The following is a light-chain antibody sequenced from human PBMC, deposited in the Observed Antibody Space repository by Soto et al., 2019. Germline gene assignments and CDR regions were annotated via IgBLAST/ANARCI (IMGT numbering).Light chain of an antibody. V-gene: IGLV2-8*01. Sequence: QSALTQPPSASGSPGQSVTISCTGTSSDVGAYNYVSWYQQHPGKAPKLMIYEVNKRPSGVPDRFSGSKSGDTASLTVSGLXADDEADYYCSSYAGTSNFYVFGTGTKVTVL. CDR1: SSDVGAYNY. CDR3: SSYAGTSNFYV. CDR2: EVN. J-gene: IGLJ1*01.